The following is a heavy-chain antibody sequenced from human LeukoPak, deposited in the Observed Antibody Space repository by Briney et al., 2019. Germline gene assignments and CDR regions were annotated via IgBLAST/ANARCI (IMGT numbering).Heavy chain of an antibody. V-gene: IGHV1-69*04. Sequence: SVKVSCKASGYTFTSYYTHWVRQAPGQGLEWMGRIIPILGIANYAQKFQGRVTITADKSTSTAYMELSSLRSEDTAVYYCARAGAYYDSSGPRFDPWGQGTLVTVSS. CDR1: GYTFTSYY. CDR2: IIPILGIA. D-gene: IGHD3-22*01. CDR3: ARAGAYYDSSGPRFDP. J-gene: IGHJ5*02.